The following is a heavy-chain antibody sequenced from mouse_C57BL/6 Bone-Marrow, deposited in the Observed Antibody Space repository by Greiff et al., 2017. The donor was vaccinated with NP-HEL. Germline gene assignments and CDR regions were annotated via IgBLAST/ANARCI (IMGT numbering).Heavy chain of an antibody. CDR2: ISDGGSYT. D-gene: IGHD1-1*01. CDR3: ARDPITTVVGGFAY. CDR1: GFTFSSYA. Sequence: EVQLVESGGGLVKPGGSLKLSCAASGFTFSSYAMSWVRQTPEKRLEWVATISDGGSYTYYPDNVKGRFTISRDNAKNNLYLQMSHLKSEDTAMYYCARDPITTVVGGFAYWGQGTLVTVSA. J-gene: IGHJ3*01. V-gene: IGHV5-4*01.